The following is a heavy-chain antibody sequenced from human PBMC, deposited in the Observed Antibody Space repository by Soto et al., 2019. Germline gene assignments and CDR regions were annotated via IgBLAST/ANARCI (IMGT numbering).Heavy chain of an antibody. V-gene: IGHV4-59*08. J-gene: IGHJ2*01. CDR2: IYYSGST. CDR1: GGSISSYY. Sequence: QVQLQESGPGLVKPSETLSLTCTVSGGSISSYYWSWIRQPPGKGLEWIGYIYYSGSTNYNPARESRVTIPVSADQTQCAPKLGHVTAADPAVYYCARVTELDWYFDLWGRGTLVTVSS. CDR3: ARVTELDWYFDL. D-gene: IGHD1-1*01.